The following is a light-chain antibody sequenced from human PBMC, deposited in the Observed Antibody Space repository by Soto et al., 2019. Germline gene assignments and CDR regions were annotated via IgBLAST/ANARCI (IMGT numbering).Light chain of an antibody. CDR1: QSVSSP. CDR2: GAS. Sequence: EIVLTQSPGTLSLSPGERATLSCRASQSVSSPLAWYQQKPGQPPRLLIYGASSRATGIPDRFSGSGSGTDFTLTISRLEPDDFAGYYCQQYGSTPLTCGGGTKVEI. J-gene: IGKJ4*01. V-gene: IGKV3-20*01. CDR3: QQYGSTPLT.